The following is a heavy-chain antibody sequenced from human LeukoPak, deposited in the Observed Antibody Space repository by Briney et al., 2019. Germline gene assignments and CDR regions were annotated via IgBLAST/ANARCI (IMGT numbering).Heavy chain of an antibody. CDR2: IDSSGTI. CDR3: ARPAYCGGNCYYFPDY. CDR1: GFTFSDYF. V-gene: IGHV3-11*04. D-gene: IGHD2-21*02. Sequence: GGSLRLSCAASGFTFSDYFMSWIRQGPGKVLEWVSHIDSSGTIYYADSVKGRATISRDNAKNSLYLQMNSLRAEDTAVYYCARPAYCGGNCYYFPDYWGQGTLVTVSS. J-gene: IGHJ4*02.